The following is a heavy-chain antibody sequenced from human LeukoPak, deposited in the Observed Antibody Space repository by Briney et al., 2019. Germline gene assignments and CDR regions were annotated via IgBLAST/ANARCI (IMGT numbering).Heavy chain of an antibody. CDR1: GGSISSYY. D-gene: IGHD3-22*01. V-gene: IGHV4-59*08. J-gene: IGHJ4*02. Sequence: SETLSLTCTVSGGSISSYYWSWIRQPPGKGLERIGYIYYSGSTNYNPSLKSRVTISVDTSKNQFSLKLSSVTAADTAVYYCARLAYDSSGYYRFDYWGQGTLVTVSS. CDR3: ARLAYDSSGYYRFDY. CDR2: IYYSGST.